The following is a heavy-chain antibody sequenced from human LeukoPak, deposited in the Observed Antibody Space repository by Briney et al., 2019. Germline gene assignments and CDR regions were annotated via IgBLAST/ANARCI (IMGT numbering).Heavy chain of an antibody. V-gene: IGHV4-59*12. CDR1: GGSINSYF. D-gene: IGHD3-22*01. CDR2: IYYSGRT. CDR3: AREGTLDSSGYYLGY. J-gene: IGHJ4*02. Sequence: SETLSLTCIVSGGSINSYFWSWIRQPPGKGLELIGYIYYSGRTNYNPSLKSRVTISVDTSKNQFSLKLSSVTAADTAVYYCAREGTLDSSGYYLGYWGQGTLVTVSS.